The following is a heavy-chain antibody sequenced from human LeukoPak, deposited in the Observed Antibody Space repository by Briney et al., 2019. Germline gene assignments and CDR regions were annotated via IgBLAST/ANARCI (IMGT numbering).Heavy chain of an antibody. CDR3: AKDIGDQLLLYYFDY. D-gene: IGHD2-2*01. Sequence: GGSLRLSCAASGFTFSSYAMSWVRQAPGKGLEWVSGISWNSGSIGYADSVKGRFTISRDNAKNSLYLQMNSLRAEDMALYYCAKDIGDQLLLYYFDYWGQGTLVTVSS. CDR1: GFTFSSYA. CDR2: ISWNSGSI. J-gene: IGHJ4*02. V-gene: IGHV3-9*03.